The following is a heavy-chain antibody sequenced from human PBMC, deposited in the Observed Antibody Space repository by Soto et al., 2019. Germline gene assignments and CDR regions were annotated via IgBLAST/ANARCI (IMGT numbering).Heavy chain of an antibody. D-gene: IGHD3-9*01. Sequence: QVQLVQSGAEVKKPGSSVKVSCKASGGTFSSYAISWVRQAPGQGLEWMGGIIPIFGTANYAQKFQGRVTITADESTSTAYMELSSLRSEDTAVYYCARGFPLRYFDLLPRPTRGYYYYGMDVWGQGTTVTVSS. CDR1: GGTFSSYA. CDR3: ARGFPLRYFDLLPRPTRGYYYYGMDV. CDR2: IIPIFGTA. J-gene: IGHJ6*02. V-gene: IGHV1-69*01.